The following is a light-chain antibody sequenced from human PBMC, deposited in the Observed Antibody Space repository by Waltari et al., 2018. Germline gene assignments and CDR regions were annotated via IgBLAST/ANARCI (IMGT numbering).Light chain of an antibody. CDR2: VNSDGSH. CDR3: QTGGHGTWV. CDR1: SGHSSDV. V-gene: IGLV4-69*01. J-gene: IGLJ3*02. Sequence: QLVLTQSPSASASLGASVKPTCPLRSGHSSDVIACLQQRPEKGPRYLMKVNSDGSHTKGDEIPDRFSGSGSGAERYLTISRLQSEDEADYYCQTGGHGTWVFGGGTKLTVL.